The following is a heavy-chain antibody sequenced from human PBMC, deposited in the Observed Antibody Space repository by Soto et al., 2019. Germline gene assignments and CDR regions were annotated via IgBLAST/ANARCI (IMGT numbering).Heavy chain of an antibody. D-gene: IGHD3-9*01. CDR1: GFTFSSYS. V-gene: IGHV3-21*01. CDR3: AREHFDWPDLFSYYGMDV. Sequence: EVQLVESGGGLVKPGGSLRLSCAASGFTFSSYSMNWVRQAPGKGLEWVSSISSSSSYIYYADSVKGRSTISRDNATNSMYLQMNSLSAEDTAVYYCAREHFDWPDLFSYYGMDVWGQGTTVTVSS. CDR2: ISSSSSYI. J-gene: IGHJ6*02.